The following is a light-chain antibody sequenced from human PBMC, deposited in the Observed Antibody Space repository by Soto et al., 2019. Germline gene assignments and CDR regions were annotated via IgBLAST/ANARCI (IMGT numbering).Light chain of an antibody. J-gene: IGLJ1*01. CDR1: ISDVATYNL. V-gene: IGLV2-23*02. CDR2: DDI. Sequence: QSVLTQPASVSGSPGQSITISCTGTISDVATYNLVSWYQQHPGKAPNLMIYDDIKRPSGVSNRFSGSKSGNTASLTIFGLQAEDEADYYCCSYAASNTFVFGTGTKLTVL. CDR3: CSYAASNTFV.